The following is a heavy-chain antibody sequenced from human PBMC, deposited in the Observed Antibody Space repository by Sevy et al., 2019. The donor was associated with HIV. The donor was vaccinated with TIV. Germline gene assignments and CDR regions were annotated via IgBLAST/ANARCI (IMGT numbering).Heavy chain of an antibody. V-gene: IGHV3-30*04. D-gene: IGHD6-6*01. CDR1: GFTFSSYA. Sequence: GGSLRLSCAASGFTFSSYAMHWVRQAPGKGLEWVAVISYDGSNKYYADSVKGRFTISRDNSKNTLYLQMNSLRAEDTAVYYCARWARFSGSSSYHYYYGMDVWGQGTTVTVSS. J-gene: IGHJ6*02. CDR3: ARWARFSGSSSYHYYYGMDV. CDR2: ISYDGSNK.